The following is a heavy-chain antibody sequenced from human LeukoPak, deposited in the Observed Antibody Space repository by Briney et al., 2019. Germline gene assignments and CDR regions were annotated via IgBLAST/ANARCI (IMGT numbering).Heavy chain of an antibody. CDR3: ARDPVYYDSSGPNWWFDP. D-gene: IGHD3-22*01. CDR2: INPSGGST. Sequence: ASVRVSCKASGYTFTSYYMHWVRQAPGQGLEWMGIINPSGGSTSYAQKFQGRVTITRDTSTSTVYMELSSLRSADTAVYYCARDPVYYDSSGPNWWFDPWGQGTLVTVSS. V-gene: IGHV1-46*01. J-gene: IGHJ5*02. CDR1: GYTFTSYY.